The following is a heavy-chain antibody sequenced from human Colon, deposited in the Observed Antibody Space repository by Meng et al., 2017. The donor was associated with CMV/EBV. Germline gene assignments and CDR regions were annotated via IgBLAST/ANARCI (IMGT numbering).Heavy chain of an antibody. CDR3: AKVSRTWGYFES. V-gene: IGHV3-23*03. CDR1: GFTLRTSA. CDR2: MYLGGGST. J-gene: IGHJ4*02. Sequence: GGSLRLSCAVAGFTLRTSAVSWVRQAPGKGLTWVSVMYLGGGSTNFADSVKGRFSISRDDSKNTLYLQMNNLRAEDTAVYYCAKVSRTWGYFESWGQGALVTVSS. D-gene: IGHD7-27*01.